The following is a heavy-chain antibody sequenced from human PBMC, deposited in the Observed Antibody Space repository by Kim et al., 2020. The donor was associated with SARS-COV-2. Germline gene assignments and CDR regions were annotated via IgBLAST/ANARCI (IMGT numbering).Heavy chain of an antibody. Sequence: SVKVSCKASGGTFSSYAISWVRQAPGQGLEWMGRIIPILGIANYAQKFQGRVTITADKSTSTAYMELSSLRSEDTAVYYCASLYRVCSGWPWFDPWGQGTLVTVSS. CDR1: GGTFSSYA. D-gene: IGHD6-19*01. CDR3: ASLYRVCSGWPWFDP. V-gene: IGHV1-69*04. CDR2: IIPILGIA. J-gene: IGHJ5*02.